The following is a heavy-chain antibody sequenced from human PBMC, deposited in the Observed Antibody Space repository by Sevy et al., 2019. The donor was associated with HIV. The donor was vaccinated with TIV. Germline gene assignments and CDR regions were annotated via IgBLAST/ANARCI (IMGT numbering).Heavy chain of an antibody. Sequence: GGSLRLSCAASGFTFSRNWMTWVRQAPGKGLEWVAKIKEDGSEKYYVEAGKGRFTISRDNAKNTLYLQMDSLRADDTAMYFCASTPGTIAPADYFFDYWGQGTLVTVSS. D-gene: IGHD6-13*01. CDR1: GFTFSRNW. J-gene: IGHJ4*02. CDR3: ASTPGTIAPADYFFDY. CDR2: IKEDGSEK. V-gene: IGHV3-7*01.